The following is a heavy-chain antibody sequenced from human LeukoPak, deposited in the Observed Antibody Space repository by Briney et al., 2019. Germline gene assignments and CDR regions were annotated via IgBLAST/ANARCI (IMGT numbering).Heavy chain of an antibody. V-gene: IGHV3-33*01. J-gene: IGHJ4*02. D-gene: IGHD1-26*01. CDR1: GFTFSSYG. CDR3: ARPESGNYYFDH. CDR2: IWYDGSNK. Sequence: HPGGSLRLSCAASGFTFSSYGMHWVRQAPGKGLEWVALIWYDGSNKYHADSVKGRFTISRDNSKNTLYLQMNSLRAEDTAVYYCARPESGNYYFDHWGQGTLVTVSS.